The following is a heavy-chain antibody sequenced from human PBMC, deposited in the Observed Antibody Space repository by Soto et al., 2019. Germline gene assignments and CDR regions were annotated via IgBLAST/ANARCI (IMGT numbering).Heavy chain of an antibody. Sequence: ASVKVSCKASGYTFTSYGISWVRQAPGQGLEWMGWISAYNGNTNYAQKLQGRVTMTTDTSTSTAYMELRSLRSDDTAVYYCARESDIVVPAATQYDYWGQGTLVTVSS. CDR2: ISAYNGNT. CDR1: GYTFTSYG. V-gene: IGHV1-18*01. CDR3: ARESDIVVPAATQYDY. D-gene: IGHD2-2*01. J-gene: IGHJ4*02.